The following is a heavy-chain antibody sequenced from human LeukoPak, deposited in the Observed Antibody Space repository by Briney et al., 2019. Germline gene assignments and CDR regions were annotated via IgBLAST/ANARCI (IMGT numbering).Heavy chain of an antibody. J-gene: IGHJ4*02. CDR3: ASYYDSSGYYRDY. D-gene: IGHD3-22*01. CDR2: IIPNSGGT. Sequence: ASVKVSCKASGYTFTGYYMHWVRQAPGQGLEWMGWIIPNSGGTNYAQKFQGRVTMTRDTSISTAYMELSRLRSDDTAVYYCASYYDSSGYYRDYWGQGTLVTVSS. V-gene: IGHV1-2*02. CDR1: GYTFTGYY.